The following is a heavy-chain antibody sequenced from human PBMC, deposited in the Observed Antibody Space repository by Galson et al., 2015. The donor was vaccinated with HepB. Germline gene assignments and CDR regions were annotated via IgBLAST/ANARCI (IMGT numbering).Heavy chain of an antibody. CDR1: GFTFSSYG. Sequence: SLRLSCAASGFTFSSYGMHWVRQAPGKGLEWVAVISYDGSNKYYADSVKGRFTISRDNSKNTLYLQMNSLRAEDTAVYYCAKDRALGGWELPVYWGQGTLVTVSS. CDR2: ISYDGSNK. CDR3: AKDRALGGWELPVY. J-gene: IGHJ4*02. V-gene: IGHV3-30*18. D-gene: IGHD1-26*01.